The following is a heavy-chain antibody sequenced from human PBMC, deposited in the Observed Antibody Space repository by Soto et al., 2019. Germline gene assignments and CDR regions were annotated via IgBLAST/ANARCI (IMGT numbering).Heavy chain of an antibody. CDR3: ASWGRDGGSYPFDH. V-gene: IGHV4-39*01. D-gene: IGHD1-26*01. CDR1: GGSISSSGYY. J-gene: IGHJ4*02. Sequence: SETLSLTCTVSGGSISSSGYYWRWIRQPPGKGLEWIGSIDYSGSTYYNPSLKSRVTISVDTSKNQFSLKLSSVTAADTAVYYCASWGRDGGSYPFDHWGQGTLVTVSS. CDR2: IDYSGST.